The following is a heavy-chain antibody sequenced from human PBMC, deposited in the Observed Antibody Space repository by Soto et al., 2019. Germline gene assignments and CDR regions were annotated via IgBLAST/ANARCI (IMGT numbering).Heavy chain of an antibody. D-gene: IGHD3-10*01. CDR3: ARVSGGSYYYGSGNDY. CDR1: GFTFSSYG. V-gene: IGHV3-33*01. CDR2: IWYDGSNK. Sequence: PGGSLRLSCAASGFTFSSYGMHWVRQAPGKGLEWVAVIWYDGSNKYYVDSVKGRFTISRDNAKNSLYLQMNSLRAEDTAVYYCARVSGGSYYYGSGNDYWGQGTPVTVSS. J-gene: IGHJ4*02.